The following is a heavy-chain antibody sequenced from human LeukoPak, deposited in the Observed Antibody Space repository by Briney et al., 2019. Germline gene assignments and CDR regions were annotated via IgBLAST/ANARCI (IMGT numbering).Heavy chain of an antibody. Sequence: ASVKVSCKASGYTFTSYYMHWVRRAPGQGLEWMGIINPSGGSTSYAQKFQGRVTMTRDTSTSTVYMELSSLRSEDTAVYYCARDRSLVTAVSGSMNYWGQGNPGHRLL. CDR1: GYTFTSYY. CDR2: INPSGGST. J-gene: IGHJ4*02. CDR3: ARDRSLVTAVSGSMNY. D-gene: IGHD6-19*01. V-gene: IGHV1-46*01.